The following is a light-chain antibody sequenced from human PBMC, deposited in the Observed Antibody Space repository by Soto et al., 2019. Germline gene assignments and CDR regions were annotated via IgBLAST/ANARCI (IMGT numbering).Light chain of an antibody. CDR2: GNS. Sequence: QSVLTQPPSVSGAPGQRGTISCTGTSSNIGASYDVHWYQHLPGTAPKLLISGNSNRPSGVPDRFSGSKSGTSASLAITGLQAEYEADYYCQSYDSSLSGYVFGTGTTLTVL. V-gene: IGLV1-40*01. J-gene: IGLJ1*01. CDR1: SSNIGASYD. CDR3: QSYDSSLSGYV.